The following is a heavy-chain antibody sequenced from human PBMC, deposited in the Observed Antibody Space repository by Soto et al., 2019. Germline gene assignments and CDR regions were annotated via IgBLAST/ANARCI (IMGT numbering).Heavy chain of an antibody. CDR3: ARVGGSCSKGCRYFDY. V-gene: IGHV4-34*01. D-gene: IGHD2-15*01. CDR1: GGSFSGYY. Sequence: SETLSLTCAVYGGSFSGYYWSWIRQPPGKGLEWIGEINHSGSTNYNPSLKSRVTISVDTSKNQFSLKLSSVTAADTVVYYCARVGGSCSKGCRYFDYWGQGALVTVSS. CDR2: INHSGST. J-gene: IGHJ4*02.